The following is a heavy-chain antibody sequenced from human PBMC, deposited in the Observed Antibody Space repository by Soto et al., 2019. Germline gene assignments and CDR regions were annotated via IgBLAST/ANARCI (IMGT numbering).Heavy chain of an antibody. CDR2: IMPIFGTP. D-gene: IGHD3-10*01. V-gene: IGHV1-69*13. CDR3: ARVHSSGIFYFVDP. Sequence: SVKVSCKASGGTFDSYVISWLRQAPGQGLEWMGGIMPIFGTPNYAQKFRGRVTISADESTSTAYLELSSLTSDDTAVYYCARVHSSGIFYFVDPWGQGTLVTVSS. J-gene: IGHJ5*02. CDR1: GGTFDSYV.